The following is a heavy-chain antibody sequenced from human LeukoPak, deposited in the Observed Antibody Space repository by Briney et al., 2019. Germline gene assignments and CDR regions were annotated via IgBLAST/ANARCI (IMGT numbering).Heavy chain of an antibody. CDR2: IWYDGSNK. CDR3: ARVESGSYWGFDY. V-gene: IGHV3-33*01. CDR1: GFTFSSYG. D-gene: IGHD1-26*01. J-gene: IGHJ4*02. Sequence: GGSLRLSCAASGFTFSSYGVHWVRQAPGKGLEWVAVIWYDGSNKYYADSVKGRFTISRDNSKNTLYLQMNSLRAEDTAVYYCARVESGSYWGFDYWGQGTLVTVSS.